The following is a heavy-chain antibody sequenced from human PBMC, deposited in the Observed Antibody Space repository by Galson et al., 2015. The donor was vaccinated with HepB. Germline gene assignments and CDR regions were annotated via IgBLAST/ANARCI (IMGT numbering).Heavy chain of an antibody. D-gene: IGHD5-12*01. CDR3: ARDQIVATMNQLFDY. Sequence: SLRLSCAASGFTFSSYSMNWVRQAPGKGLEWVSSISSSSSYIYYADSVKGRFTISRDNAKNSLYLQMNSLRAEDTAVYYCARDQIVATMNQLFDYWGQGTLVTVSS. J-gene: IGHJ4*02. CDR1: GFTFSSYS. CDR2: ISSSSSYI. V-gene: IGHV3-21*01.